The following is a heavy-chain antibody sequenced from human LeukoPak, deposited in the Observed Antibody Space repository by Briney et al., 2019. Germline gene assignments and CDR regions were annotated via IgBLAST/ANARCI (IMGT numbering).Heavy chain of an antibody. J-gene: IGHJ4*02. CDR3: AQDKAPAGRLELRGY. V-gene: IGHV3-21*01. Sequence: GGSLRLSCAPSGFTCSSDALSWVRQAPGKVLEWVSSISRSSTYKYYADSVKGRFTISRDNAKNSLYLQMNSLRAEDTAVYYCAQDKAPAGRLELRGYWGQGILVTVSS. CDR1: GFTCSSDA. CDR2: ISRSSTYK. D-gene: IGHD1-7*01.